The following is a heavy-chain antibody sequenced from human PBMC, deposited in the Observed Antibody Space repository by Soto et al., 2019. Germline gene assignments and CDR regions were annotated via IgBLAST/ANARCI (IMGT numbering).Heavy chain of an antibody. V-gene: IGHV4-59*01. CDR2: VYYTGST. Sequence: SETLSLTCSVSGGSISGSYWSWIRQSPGKGLEWLGYVYYTGSTNYSPSLRSRVSISVDTSKNEFSLRLSSVTAADTAVYFCARSVAVPGAHIDYWGQGTLVTGSS. CDR3: ARSVAVPGAHIDY. CDR1: GGSISGSY. J-gene: IGHJ4*02. D-gene: IGHD6-19*01.